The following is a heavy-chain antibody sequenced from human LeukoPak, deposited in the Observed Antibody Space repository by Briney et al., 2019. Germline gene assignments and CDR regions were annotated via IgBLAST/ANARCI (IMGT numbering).Heavy chain of an antibody. CDR3: ARDMVTSNWFDP. CDR2: INHSGST. V-gene: IGHV4-34*01. J-gene: IGHJ5*02. CDR1: GESFSGYY. Sequence: SETLSLTCAVYGESFSGYYWSWIRQPPGKGLEWIGEINHSGSTNYNPSLKSRVTISVDTSKNQFSLRLSSVTAADTAVYYCARDMVTSNWFDPWGQGTLVTVSS. D-gene: IGHD5-18*01.